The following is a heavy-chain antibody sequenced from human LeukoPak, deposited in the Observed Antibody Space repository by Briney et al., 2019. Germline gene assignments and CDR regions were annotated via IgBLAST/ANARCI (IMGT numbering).Heavy chain of an antibody. D-gene: IGHD6-19*01. CDR2: IYYSGST. CDR1: GGSFSGYY. J-gene: IGHJ4*02. CDR3: ARQARAGTTLDY. Sequence: PSETLSLTCAVYGGSFSGYYWSWIRQPPGKGLEWIGYIYYSGSTNYNPSLKSRVTISVDTSKNQFSLKLSSVTAADTAVYYCARQARAGTTLDYWGQGTLVTVSS. V-gene: IGHV4-59*01.